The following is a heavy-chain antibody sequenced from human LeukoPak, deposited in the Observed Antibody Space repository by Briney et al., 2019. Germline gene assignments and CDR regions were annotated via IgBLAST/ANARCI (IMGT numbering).Heavy chain of an antibody. J-gene: IGHJ4*02. V-gene: IGHV3-48*04. Sequence: GGSLRLSCAASGFRFSGYSMNWVRQAPGKGLEWVSYISHTGSTMSYADSVKGRFTISRDNARNSLHLQMNSLRAEDTAVYYCARDGFRHLDYWGQGTLATVSS. CDR3: ARDGFRHLDY. D-gene: IGHD3-3*02. CDR1: GFRFSGYS. CDR2: ISHTGSTM.